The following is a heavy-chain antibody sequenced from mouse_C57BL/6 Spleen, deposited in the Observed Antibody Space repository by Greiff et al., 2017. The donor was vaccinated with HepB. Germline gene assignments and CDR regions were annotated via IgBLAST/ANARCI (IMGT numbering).Heavy chain of an antibody. V-gene: IGHV1-50*01. CDR1: GYTFTSYW. J-gene: IGHJ2*01. CDR2: IDPSDSYT. D-gene: IGHD2-4*01. Sequence: QVQLQQPGAELVKPGASVKLSCKASGYTFTSYWMQWVKQRPGQGLEWIGEIDPSDSYTNYNQKFKGKATLTVDTSSSTAYMQLSSLTSEDSAVYYCARSGGLRQGDYWGRGTTLTVSS. CDR3: ARSGGLRQGDY.